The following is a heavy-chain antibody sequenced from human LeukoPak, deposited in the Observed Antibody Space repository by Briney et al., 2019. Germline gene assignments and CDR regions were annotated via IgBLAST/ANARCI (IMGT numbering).Heavy chain of an antibody. Sequence: PSETLSLTCTVSGGSISSSNYYWGWIRQPPGKGLQWIGSVYYSGSTYYNPSLKSRVTISVDTSKNQFSLKLSSLTAADTAVYYCARDFFDNSTDYYLPFDIWGQGTLVTASS. CDR3: ARDFFDNSTDYYLPFDI. CDR2: VYYSGST. CDR1: GGSISSSNYY. J-gene: IGHJ4*02. V-gene: IGHV4-39*07. D-gene: IGHD3-22*01.